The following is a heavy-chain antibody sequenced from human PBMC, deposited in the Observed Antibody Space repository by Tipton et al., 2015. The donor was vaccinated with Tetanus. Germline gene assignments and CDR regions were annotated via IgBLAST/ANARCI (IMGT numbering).Heavy chain of an antibody. D-gene: IGHD3-10*01. J-gene: IGHJ4*02. CDR2: IKQDGSEK. Sequence: SLRLSCAASGFTFSSYWMSWVRQAPGKGLEWVANIKQDGSEKYYVDSVKGRFTISRDNAKNSLYLQMNSLRAEDTAGYYCARVRGGGYFFGDWGQGSLVPVPT. CDR1: GFTFSSYW. CDR3: ARVRGGGYFFGD. V-gene: IGHV3-7*01.